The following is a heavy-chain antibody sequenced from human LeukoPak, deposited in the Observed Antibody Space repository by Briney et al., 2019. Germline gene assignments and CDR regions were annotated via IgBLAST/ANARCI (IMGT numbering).Heavy chain of an antibody. CDR3: ALGSASGILDS. Sequence: PGPSLRLSCAASGSSLTWYWTRWVRQVPGKGRVWVSRMNSDATNIKYADPVNGRSTILRDNAKNMVFLEMNGLRDEDTAIYYCALGSASGILDSWGQGTLVTVSS. D-gene: IGHD3-10*01. V-gene: IGHV3-74*01. CDR1: GSSLTWYW. J-gene: IGHJ4*02. CDR2: MNSDATNI.